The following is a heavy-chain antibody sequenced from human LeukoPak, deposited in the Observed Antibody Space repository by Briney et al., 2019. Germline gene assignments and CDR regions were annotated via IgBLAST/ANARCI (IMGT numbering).Heavy chain of an antibody. CDR3: ARGRIPTRYYYGSGNLDY. CDR2: INHSGST. Sequence: SETLSLTCAVYGGSFSGYYWSWIRQPPGKGLEWIGEINHSGSTNYNPSLKSRVTISVDTSKNQFSLKLSSVTAADTAVYYCARGRIPTRYYYGSGNLDYWGQGTLVTVSS. D-gene: IGHD3-10*01. J-gene: IGHJ4*02. V-gene: IGHV4-34*01. CDR1: GGSFSGYY.